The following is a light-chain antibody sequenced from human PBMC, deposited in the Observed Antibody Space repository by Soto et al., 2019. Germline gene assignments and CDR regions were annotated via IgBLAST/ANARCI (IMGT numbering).Light chain of an antibody. CDR2: AAS. CDR3: QQLNSYPLT. J-gene: IGKJ4*01. Sequence: DIQLTQSPSFLSASVGDRVTITCRASQGITSYLAWYQQKPVKAPKLLIYAASTLQSWIPSRFSGSGSGTEFTLTISSLQPEDFATYYCQQLNSYPLTFGGGTKVEIK. CDR1: QGITSY. V-gene: IGKV1-9*01.